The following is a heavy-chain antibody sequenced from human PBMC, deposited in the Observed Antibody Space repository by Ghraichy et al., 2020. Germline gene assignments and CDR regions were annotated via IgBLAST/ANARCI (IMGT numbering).Heavy chain of an antibody. CDR2: IIPIFGTA. D-gene: IGHD3-10*01. CDR3: AQQWNTMVRELEGPYYYYGMDV. J-gene: IGHJ6*02. CDR1: GGTFSSYA. V-gene: IGHV1-69*13. Sequence: SVKVSCKASGGTFSSYAISWVRKAPGQGLEWMGGIIPIFGTANYAQKFQGRVTITADESTSTAYMELSSLRSEDTAVYYCAQQWNTMVRELEGPYYYYGMDVWGQGTTVTVSS.